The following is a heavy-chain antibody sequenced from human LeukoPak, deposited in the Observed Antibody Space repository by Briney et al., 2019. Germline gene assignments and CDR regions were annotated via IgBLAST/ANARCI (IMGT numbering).Heavy chain of an antibody. CDR1: GGSFSGYY. CDR3: ARGVVVVVAATARWGYYFDY. V-gene: IGHV4-34*01. Sequence: RTSETLSLTCAVYGGSFSGYYWSWIRQPPGKGLEWIGEINHSGSTNYNPSLKSRVTISVDTSKNQFSQKLSSVTAADTAVYYCARGVVVVVAATARWGYYFDYWGQGTLVTVSS. J-gene: IGHJ4*02. D-gene: IGHD2-15*01. CDR2: INHSGST.